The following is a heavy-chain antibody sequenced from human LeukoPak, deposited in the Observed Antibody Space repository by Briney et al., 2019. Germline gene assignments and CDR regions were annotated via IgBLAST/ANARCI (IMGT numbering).Heavy chain of an antibody. D-gene: IGHD6-19*01. Sequence: SETLPLTCTVSGGSISSGSYYWSWIRQPAGKGLEWIGRIYTSGSTNYNPSLKSRVTISVDTSKNQFSLKLSSVTAADTAVYYCAREGAVADYWGQGALVTVSS. V-gene: IGHV4-61*02. CDR1: GGSISSGSYY. J-gene: IGHJ4*02. CDR3: AREGAVADY. CDR2: IYTSGST.